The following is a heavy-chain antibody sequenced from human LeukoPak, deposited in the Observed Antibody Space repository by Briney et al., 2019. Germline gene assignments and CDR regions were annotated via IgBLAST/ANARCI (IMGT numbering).Heavy chain of an antibody. D-gene: IGHD3-22*01. V-gene: IGHV1-69*05. Sequence: SVRVSCKASGGTFSSYAISWVRQAPGQGLEWMGGIIPIFGTANYAQKFQGRVTITTDESTSTAYMELSSLRSEDTAVHYCARDFDSSGHYYFDYWGQGTLVTVSS. J-gene: IGHJ4*02. CDR3: ARDFDSSGHYYFDY. CDR2: IIPIFGTA. CDR1: GGTFSSYA.